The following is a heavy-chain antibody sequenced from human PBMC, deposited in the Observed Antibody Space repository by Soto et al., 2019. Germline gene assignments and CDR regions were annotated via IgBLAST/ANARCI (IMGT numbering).Heavy chain of an antibody. CDR2: INHSGST. J-gene: IGHJ6*02. CDR1: GGSFSGYY. CDR3: ARGGRYCSSTSCLYYYYYGMDV. D-gene: IGHD2-2*01. V-gene: IGHV4-34*01. Sequence: QVQLQQWGAGLLKPSETLSLTCAVYGGSFSGYYWSWIRQPPGKGLEWIGEINHSGSTNYNPSLKSRVTISVDTSKNQFSLKLSSVTAADTAVYYCARGGRYCSSTSCLYYYYYGMDVWGQGTTVTVSS.